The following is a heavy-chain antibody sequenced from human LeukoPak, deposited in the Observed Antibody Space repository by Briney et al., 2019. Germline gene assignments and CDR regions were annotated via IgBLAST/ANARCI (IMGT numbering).Heavy chain of an antibody. J-gene: IGHJ4*02. CDR1: GFTFSSYG. D-gene: IGHD3-10*01. CDR2: ISYDGSNK. CDR3: AKDQEGVVRGVMDY. V-gene: IGHV3-30*18. Sequence: GGSLRLSCAASGFTFSSYGMHWVRQAPGKGLEWVAVISYDGSNKYYADSVEGRFTISRDNSKNTLYLQMNSLRAEDTAVYYCAKDQEGVVRGVMDYWGQGTLVTVSS.